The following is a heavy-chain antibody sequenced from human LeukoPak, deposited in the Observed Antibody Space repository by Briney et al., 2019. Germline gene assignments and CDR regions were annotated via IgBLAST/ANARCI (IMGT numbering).Heavy chain of an antibody. J-gene: IGHJ4*02. CDR1: GYTFTGYY. V-gene: IGHV1-2*06. CDR2: INPNSGGT. CDR3: ARGSIAVATFDY. Sequence: ASVKVSCKASGYTFTGYYMHWVRQAPGQGLEWMGRINPNSGGTNYAQKFQGRVTMTRDTSISTAYMELSRLRSEDTAVYYCARGSIAVATFDYWGQGTLVTVSS. D-gene: IGHD6-19*01.